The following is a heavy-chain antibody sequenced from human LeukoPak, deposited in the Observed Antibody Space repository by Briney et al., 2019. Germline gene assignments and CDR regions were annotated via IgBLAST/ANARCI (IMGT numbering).Heavy chain of an antibody. CDR2: IYYSGST. CDR1: GGSISSYY. Sequence: SETLSLTCTVSGGSISSYYWSWIRQPPGKGLEWIGYIYYSGSTNYNPSLKSRVTISVDTSKNQFSLKLSSVTAADTAVYYCARAGDGYNYNWFDPWGQGTLVTVSS. CDR3: ARAGDGYNYNWFDP. D-gene: IGHD5-24*01. J-gene: IGHJ5*02. V-gene: IGHV4-59*01.